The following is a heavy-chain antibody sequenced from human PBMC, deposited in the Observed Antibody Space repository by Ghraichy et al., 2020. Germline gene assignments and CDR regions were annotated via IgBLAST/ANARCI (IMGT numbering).Heavy chain of an antibody. CDR3: ARHYEDYGDYFDY. CDR1: GFTFSNYA. Sequence: GESLNISCAASGFTFSNYAMTWVRQAPGKGLRWVSGIGRSGGNTYYADSVKGRFSISRDNSKNTLYLQMNSLRAEDTAIYYCARHYEDYGDYFDYWGQGTLVTASS. CDR2: IGRSGGNT. V-gene: IGHV3-23*01. D-gene: IGHD4-17*01. J-gene: IGHJ4*02.